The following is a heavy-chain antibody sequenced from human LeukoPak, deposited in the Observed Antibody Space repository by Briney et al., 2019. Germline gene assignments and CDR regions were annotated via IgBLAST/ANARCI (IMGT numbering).Heavy chain of an antibody. CDR2: MNPNSGNT. CDR1: EYTFTSYD. Sequence: ASVKVSCKASEYTFTSYDINWVRQATGQGLEWMGWMNPNSGNTGYAQKLKGRVTMTRNTSISTAYMELSSLRSEDTAVYYCARVRTRRWFDPGGQGTLVTVSS. CDR3: ARVRTRRWFDP. V-gene: IGHV1-8*01. J-gene: IGHJ5*02. D-gene: IGHD1-14*01.